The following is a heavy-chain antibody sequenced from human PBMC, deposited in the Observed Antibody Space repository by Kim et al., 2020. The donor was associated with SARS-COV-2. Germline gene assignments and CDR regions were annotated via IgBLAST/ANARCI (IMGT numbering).Heavy chain of an antibody. CDR1: GYTLTSYA. CDR3: ARIVSTSSGLRF. D-gene: IGHD3-22*01. CDR2: INGANDKT. Sequence: ASVKVSCKASGYTLTSYAIHWLRQAPGQRFEWMGWINGANDKTKYSEKLQGRLTITKDTSANAAYMNLYSLRSEDTAVYYCARIVSTSSGLRFWGQGTLVLVSS. J-gene: IGHJ4*02. V-gene: IGHV1-3*01.